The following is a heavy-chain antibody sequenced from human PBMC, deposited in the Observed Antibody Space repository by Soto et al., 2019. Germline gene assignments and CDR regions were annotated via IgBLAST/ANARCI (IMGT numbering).Heavy chain of an antibody. CDR1: GYTFSAYY. D-gene: IGHD3-22*01. Sequence: ASVKVSCKTSGYTFSAYYMHWVRQAPGQGLEWMGWINPKSGGTLYAQKFQGRVTMTRDTSISTAYMELSRLRSDDTAVYYCARGGTFAYDASGYSVYWGQGTLVTVSS. J-gene: IGHJ4*02. V-gene: IGHV1-2*02. CDR2: INPKSGGT. CDR3: ARGGTFAYDASGYSVY.